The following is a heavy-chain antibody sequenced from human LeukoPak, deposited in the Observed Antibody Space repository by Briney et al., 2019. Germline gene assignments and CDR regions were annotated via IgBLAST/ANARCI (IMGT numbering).Heavy chain of an antibody. J-gene: IGHJ6*02. CDR2: INHSGST. D-gene: IGHD3-10*01. CDR3: ARGHRKGRVPTHHVDV. V-gene: IGHV4-34*01. CDR1: GGSFSGYY. Sequence: SETLSLTCAVYGGSFSGYYWSWIRQPPGKGREWIGEINHSGSTNYNPSLKSRVTISVDTSKNQFSLKLSSVTAADTAVYYCARGHRKGRVPTHHVDVWGQGTTVTVSS.